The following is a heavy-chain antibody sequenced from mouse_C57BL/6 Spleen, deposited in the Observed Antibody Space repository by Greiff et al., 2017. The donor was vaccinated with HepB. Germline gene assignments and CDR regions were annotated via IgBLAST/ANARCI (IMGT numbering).Heavy chain of an antibody. J-gene: IGHJ3*01. CDR1: GYTFTNYW. CDR2: IYPGGGYT. CDR3: ARRGDGSSPWFAY. V-gene: IGHV1-63*01. D-gene: IGHD1-1*01. Sequence: VQRVESGAELVRPGTSVKMSCKASGYTFTNYWIGWAKQRPGHGLEWIGDIYPGGGYTNYNEKFKGKATLTADKSSSTAYMQFSSLTSEDSAIYYCARRGDGSSPWFAYWGQGTLVTVSA.